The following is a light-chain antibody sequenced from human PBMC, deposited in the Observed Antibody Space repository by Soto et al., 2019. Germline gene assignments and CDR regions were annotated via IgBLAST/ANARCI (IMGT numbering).Light chain of an antibody. V-gene: IGLV2-14*03. CDR1: SSDVGGYNY. Sequence: QSALTQPASVSGSPGQSITISCTGTSSDVGGYNYVSWYQQHPGKAPKLMIFDVSKRPSGVSPRFSGSKSGNTASLTISGLQAEDEADYCCNSLTSSGTRVFGGGTKLTVL. CDR2: DVS. J-gene: IGLJ3*02. CDR3: NSLTSSGTRV.